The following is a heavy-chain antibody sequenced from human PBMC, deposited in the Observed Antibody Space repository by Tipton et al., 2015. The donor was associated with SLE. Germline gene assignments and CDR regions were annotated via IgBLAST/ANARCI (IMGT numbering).Heavy chain of an antibody. Sequence: LRLSCAVYGGSFSGYYWSWIRQPPGKGLEWIGEINHSGSTNYNPSLKSRVTISVDTSKNQFSLKLSSVTAADTAVYYCARSEGAAGNFYYYNGMDVWGQGTTVTVSS. CDR3: ARSEGAAGNFYYYNGMDV. CDR2: INHSGST. CDR1: GGSFSGYY. V-gene: IGHV4-34*01. J-gene: IGHJ6*02. D-gene: IGHD6-13*01.